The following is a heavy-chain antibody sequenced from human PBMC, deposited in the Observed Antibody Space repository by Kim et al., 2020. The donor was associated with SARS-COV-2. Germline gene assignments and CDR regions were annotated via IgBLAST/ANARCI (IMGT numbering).Heavy chain of an antibody. V-gene: IGHV1-69*13. CDR1: GGTFSSYA. CDR2: IIPIFGTA. J-gene: IGHJ1*01. D-gene: IGHD6-6*01. Sequence: SVKVSCKASGGTFSSYAISWVRQAPGQGLEWMGGIIPIFGTANYAQKFQGRVTITADESTSTAYMELSSLRSEDTAVYYCARDLGGGAARFQYFQHWGQGTLVTVSS. CDR3: ARDLGGGAARFQYFQH.